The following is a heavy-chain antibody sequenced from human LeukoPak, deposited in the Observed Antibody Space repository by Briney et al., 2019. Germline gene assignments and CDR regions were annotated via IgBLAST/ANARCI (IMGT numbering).Heavy chain of an antibody. Sequence: SETLSLTCTVSGGPIGSFYWSWLRQPREKGLEWIAYIYYDGSTIYNPSLKSRVTISIDTSRKQFSLKVTSVTAADTAVYYCAGYSDSSVDYWGQGTLVTVSS. CDR3: AGYSDSSVDY. J-gene: IGHJ4*02. D-gene: IGHD6-6*01. CDR1: GGPIGSFY. V-gene: IGHV4-59*13. CDR2: IYYDGST.